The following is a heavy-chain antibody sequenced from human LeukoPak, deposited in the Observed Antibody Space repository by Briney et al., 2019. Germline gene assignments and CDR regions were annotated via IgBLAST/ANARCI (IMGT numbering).Heavy chain of an antibody. D-gene: IGHD3-9*01. V-gene: IGHV4-38-2*02. J-gene: IGHJ4*02. CDR1: GHSISSGYF. CDR2: IYHSGST. Sequence: SETLSLTCTVSGHSISSGYFWGWIRQPPGKGLEWIGSIYHSGSTHYNPSPKSRVTISIITSKNQFSLKLSSVTATDTAVYYCARAVGSFDWLPLFDYWGQGTLVTVSS. CDR3: ARAVGSFDWLPLFDY.